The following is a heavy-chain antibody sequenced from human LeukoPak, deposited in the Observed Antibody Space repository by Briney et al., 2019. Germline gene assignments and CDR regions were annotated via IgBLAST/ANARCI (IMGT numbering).Heavy chain of an antibody. CDR3: ARRMRGYYFDY. D-gene: IGHD2-8*01. CDR1: GGSISSYY. CDR2: IYTSGST. Sequence: SETLSLTCTVSGGSISSYYWSWIRQPPGKGLKWIGYIYTSGSTNYNPSLKSRVTISVDTSKNQFSLKLSSVTAADTAVYYCARRMRGYYFDYWGQGTLVTVSS. V-gene: IGHV4-4*09. J-gene: IGHJ4*02.